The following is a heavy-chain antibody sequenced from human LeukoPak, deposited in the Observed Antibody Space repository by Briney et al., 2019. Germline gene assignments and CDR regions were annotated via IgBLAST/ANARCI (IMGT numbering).Heavy chain of an antibody. Sequence: SETLSLTCTVSGDSISTTPYYRGWIRQSPGKGLEWMGSIHYSGTTYYNPSLKSRATISVDTSKNQFSLKLRSVTAADTAQYFCARHRRGGLSVLGVYWGQGTLVTVSS. CDR2: IHYSGTT. J-gene: IGHJ4*02. CDR1: GDSISTTPYY. V-gene: IGHV4-39*01. D-gene: IGHD3-16*01. CDR3: ARHRRGGLSVLGVY.